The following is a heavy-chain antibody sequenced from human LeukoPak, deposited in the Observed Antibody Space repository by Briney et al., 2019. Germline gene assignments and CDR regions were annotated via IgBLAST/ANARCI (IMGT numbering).Heavy chain of an antibody. Sequence: GGCLSLSCAASGLTLSIHWMNWVRQPAGKGLECVANINQDGSDKYYVDSVKGRFSLSRHNTKNSLYLQMTSLRAEDTAVYYCVGGDYWGQGTLVTVSS. J-gene: IGHJ4*02. CDR3: VGGDY. CDR2: INQDGSDK. V-gene: IGHV3-7*01. CDR1: GLTLSIHW.